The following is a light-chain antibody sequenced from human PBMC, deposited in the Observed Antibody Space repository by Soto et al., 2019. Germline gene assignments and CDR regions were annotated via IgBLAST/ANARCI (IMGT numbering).Light chain of an antibody. Sequence: QSVLTQPPSASGTPGQRVTISCSGSSSNIGGNTVNWYQQLPGTAPKLLIYSSNQRPSGVPDRFSGSKSGTSASLAISGLQSEDEADYYCAAWDDSLTGRVFGGGTKLTVL. CDR3: AAWDDSLTGRV. CDR2: SSN. V-gene: IGLV1-44*01. CDR1: SSNIGGNT. J-gene: IGLJ3*02.